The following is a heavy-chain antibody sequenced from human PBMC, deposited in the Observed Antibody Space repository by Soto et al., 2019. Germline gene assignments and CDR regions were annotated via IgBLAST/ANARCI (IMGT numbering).Heavy chain of an antibody. CDR1: GGSISSGDYY. D-gene: IGHD3-3*01. CDR3: ARAGRLLHPFDY. CDR2: IYYSGST. Sequence: SETLSLTCTVSGGSISSGDYYWSWIRQPPGKGLEWIGYIYYSGSTYYNPSLKSRVTISVDTSKNQFSLKLSSVTAADTAVYYCARAGRLLHPFDYWGQGTLVTVSS. J-gene: IGHJ4*02. V-gene: IGHV4-30-4*01.